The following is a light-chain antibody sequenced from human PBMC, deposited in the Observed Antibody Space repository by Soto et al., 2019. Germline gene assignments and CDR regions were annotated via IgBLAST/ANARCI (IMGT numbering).Light chain of an antibody. CDR2: EVS. V-gene: IGKV2D-29*01. CDR3: MQGEQVPPT. J-gene: IGKJ2*01. CDR1: QSLLNTNGKTY. Sequence: IVMTQSPLSLSVTPGQPASISCKSSQSLLNTNGKTYLCWYLQKPGQPPQLLIYEVSNRFSGVPDRFSGSGSGTDFTLRISRVETEDVGVYHCMQGEQVPPTLGQGTKLEIK.